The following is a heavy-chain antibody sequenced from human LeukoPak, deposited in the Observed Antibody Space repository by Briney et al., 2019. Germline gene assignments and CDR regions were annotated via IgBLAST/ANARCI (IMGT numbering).Heavy chain of an antibody. V-gene: IGHV1-69*05. CDR1: GGTFSSYA. CDR2: IIPIFGTA. D-gene: IGHD6-19*01. CDR3: AREASSGRSLKGNFDY. Sequence: SVKVSCKASGGTFSSYAISWVRQAPGQGLEWMGGIIPIFGTANYAQKFQGRVTIATDESTSTAYMELSSLRFEETAMYYCAREASSGRSLKGNFDYWGQGTLVTVSS. J-gene: IGHJ4*02.